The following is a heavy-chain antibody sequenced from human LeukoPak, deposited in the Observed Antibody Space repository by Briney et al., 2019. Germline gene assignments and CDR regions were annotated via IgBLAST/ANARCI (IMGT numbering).Heavy chain of an antibody. J-gene: IGHJ4*02. CDR1: GFTLRSHW. D-gene: IGHD6-19*01. V-gene: IGHV3-15*01. Sequence: GGSLRLSCAASGFTLRSHWMSWVRQAPGKGLEWVGRIKSKSNGGTVDYAAHVKGRFTISRDDSKNTLYLQRSNLKTEDTAVYYCTTGGDRSGSAWYGDYWGQGTLVTVSS. CDR3: TTGGDRSGSAWYGDY. CDR2: IKSKSNGGTV.